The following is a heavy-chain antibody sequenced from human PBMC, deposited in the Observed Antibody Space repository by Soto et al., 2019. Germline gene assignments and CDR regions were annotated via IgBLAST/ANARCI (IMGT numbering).Heavy chain of an antibody. D-gene: IGHD3-3*01. CDR3: ARGPYYDFWSGYYPDYYYYGMDV. V-gene: IGHV3-21*01. CDR1: GFTFSSYS. J-gene: IGHJ6*02. Sequence: WWSLRLSCAASGFTFSSYSMNWFRQAPGKGLEWVSSISSSSSYIYYADSVKGRFTISRDNAKNSLYLQMNSLRAEDTAVYYCARGPYYDFWSGYYPDYYYYGMDVWGQGTTVTVSS. CDR2: ISSSSSYI.